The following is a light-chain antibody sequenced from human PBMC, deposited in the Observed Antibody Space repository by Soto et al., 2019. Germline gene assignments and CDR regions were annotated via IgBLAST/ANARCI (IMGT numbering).Light chain of an antibody. Sequence: DIQMTQSPSTLSASVGDRVTTTCRASQSVSSWLAWYQQTPGKAPKLLIYDASNLEDGVPSRFSGSGSGTEFTLTISSLQPDDFATYYCQQYKSDWTFGQGTKVDIK. J-gene: IGKJ1*01. CDR2: DAS. CDR3: QQYKSDWT. V-gene: IGKV1-5*01. CDR1: QSVSSW.